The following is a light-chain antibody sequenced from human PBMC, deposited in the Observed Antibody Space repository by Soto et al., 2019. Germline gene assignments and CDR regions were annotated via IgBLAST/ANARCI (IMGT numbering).Light chain of an antibody. J-gene: IGKJ3*01. CDR3: QQLNSYPFT. CDR2: VAS. CDR1: QGISSS. Sequence: DIPLTQSPSFLSASVGDRVTITCRASQGISSSLAWYQQKPGKAPKLLIYVASTLQSGVPSRFSGSGSGTEFTLSISSLQPEDFAIYYCQQLNSYPFTVGPGTKVDIK. V-gene: IGKV1-9*01.